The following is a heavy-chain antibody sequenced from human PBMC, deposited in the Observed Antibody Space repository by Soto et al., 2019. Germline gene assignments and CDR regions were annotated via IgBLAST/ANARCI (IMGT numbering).Heavy chain of an antibody. J-gene: IGHJ6*02. CDR3: ARDRKLQQLGHYYYGMDV. CDR1: GFTFSNAW. V-gene: IGHV3-15*01. Sequence: GGSLRLSCAASGFTFSNAWMSWVRQAPGKGLEWVGRIKSKTDGGTTDYAAPVKGRFTISRDDSKNTLYLQMNSLRAEDTAVYYCARDRKLQQLGHYYYGMDVWGQGTTVTVSS. CDR2: IKSKTDGGTT. D-gene: IGHD6-13*01.